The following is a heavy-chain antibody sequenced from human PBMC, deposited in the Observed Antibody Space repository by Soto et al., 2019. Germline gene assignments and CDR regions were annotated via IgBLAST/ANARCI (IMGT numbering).Heavy chain of an antibody. J-gene: IGHJ3*02. D-gene: IGHD3-22*01. CDR1: GFTVSSNY. CDR3: AKDRGEMHYYDSSPDAFDI. CDR2: IYSGGNT. Sequence: PGGSLRLSCAVSGFTVSSNYMNWVRQNPGKGLEWVSFIYSGGNTYYADSVKGRFTISRDNSKNTLYLQMNSLRAEDTAVYYCAKDRGEMHYYDSSPDAFDIWGQGTMVTVSS. V-gene: IGHV3-53*01.